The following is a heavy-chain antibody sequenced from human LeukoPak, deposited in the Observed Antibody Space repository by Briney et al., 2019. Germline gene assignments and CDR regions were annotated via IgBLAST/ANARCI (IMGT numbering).Heavy chain of an antibody. CDR1: GYTFTSYY. V-gene: IGHV1-46*01. CDR3: ASRTRAVAGTFYYGMDV. J-gene: IGHJ6*02. D-gene: IGHD6-19*01. Sequence: GASVKVSCKASGYTFTSYYMHWVRQAPGQGLEWMGIINPSGGSTSYAQKFQGRVTMTRDTSTSTVYMELSSLRSEDTAVYYCASRTRAVAGTFYYGMDVWGQGTTVTVPS. CDR2: INPSGGST.